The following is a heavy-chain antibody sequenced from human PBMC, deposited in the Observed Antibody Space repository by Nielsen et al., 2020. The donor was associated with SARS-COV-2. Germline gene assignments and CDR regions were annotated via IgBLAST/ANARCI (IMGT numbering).Heavy chain of an antibody. CDR2: ISYDGSNK. CDR3: AKDFLSRGYYYMDV. CDR1: GFTFSSYG. J-gene: IGHJ6*03. Sequence: GESLKISCAASGFTFSSYGMHWVRQAPGKGLEWVAVISYDGSNKYYADSVKGRFTISRDNSKNTLYLQMNSLRAEDTAVYYCAKDFLSRGYYYMDVWGKGTTVTVSS. V-gene: IGHV3-30*18. D-gene: IGHD2/OR15-2a*01.